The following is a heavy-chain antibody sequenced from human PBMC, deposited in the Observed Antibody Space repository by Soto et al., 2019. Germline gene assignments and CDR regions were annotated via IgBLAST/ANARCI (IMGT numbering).Heavy chain of an antibody. CDR2: ISNDGSTK. Sequence: QVQLVESGGGVVQPGRSLRLSCAASGFTFSSYAMHWVRQAPGKGLEWVAGISNDGSTKYHADSVKGRFTISRDNSKNTVYLQMNSLRAEDTAVYYCASGLGITPFYYYYGMDVWGQGTTVTVSS. CDR1: GFTFSSYA. D-gene: IGHD3-16*01. CDR3: ASGLGITPFYYYYGMDV. J-gene: IGHJ6*02. V-gene: IGHV3-30-3*01.